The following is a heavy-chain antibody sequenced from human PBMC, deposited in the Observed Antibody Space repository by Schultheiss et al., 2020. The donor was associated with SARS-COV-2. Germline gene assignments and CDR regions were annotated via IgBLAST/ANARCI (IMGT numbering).Heavy chain of an antibody. D-gene: IGHD6-19*01. V-gene: IGHV1-46*01. CDR3: ARPRDLGSGWHGGGLDYYYGMDV. Sequence: ASVKVSCKASRYTFTSYYMHWVRQAPGQGLEWMGIINPSGGSTSYAQKFQGRVTMTTDTSTSTAYMELSSLRSEDTAVYYCARPRDLGSGWHGGGLDYYYGMDVWGQGTTVTVSS. CDR1: RYTFTSYY. CDR2: INPSGGST. J-gene: IGHJ6*02.